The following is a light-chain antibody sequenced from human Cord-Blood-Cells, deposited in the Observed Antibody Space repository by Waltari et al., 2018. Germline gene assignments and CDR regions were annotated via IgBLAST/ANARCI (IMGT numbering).Light chain of an antibody. CDR3: CSYAGSSTYV. V-gene: IGLV2-23*02. CDR1: SSDVGSYNL. CDR2: EVS. Sequence: QSALTQPASVSGSPGQSITISCTGTSSDVGSYNLVSWYQQHPGKAPKLMIYEVSKRPSGVSNRFSGSKSGKTASLTISGLQAEVEADYYCCSYAGSSTYVFGTGTKVTVL. J-gene: IGLJ1*01.